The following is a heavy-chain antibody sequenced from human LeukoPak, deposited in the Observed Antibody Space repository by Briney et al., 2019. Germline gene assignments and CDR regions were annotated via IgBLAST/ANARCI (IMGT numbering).Heavy chain of an antibody. D-gene: IGHD3-22*01. CDR1: GFTVSSNY. CDR3: ARNLYYYDSSGYYYY. Sequence: GGSLRLSCAASGFTVSSNYMSWVRQAPGKGLEWVSAIYTGGSIYYAGSVKGRFTISRDNSKNTLYLQMNSLRAEDTAVYYCARNLYYYDSSGYYYYWGQGTLVTVSS. V-gene: IGHV3-66*01. CDR2: IYTGGSI. J-gene: IGHJ4*02.